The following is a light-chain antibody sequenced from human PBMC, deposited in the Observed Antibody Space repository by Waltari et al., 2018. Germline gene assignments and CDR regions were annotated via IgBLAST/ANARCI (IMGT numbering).Light chain of an antibody. CDR2: YVS. CDR3: CSYAGRATWA. Sequence: QSVLTQPRSVSGFPGQSVTIFCTGTSSDFGGYDYVTWYQQYPGKAPKLVIYYVSKRPSGVPDRFSGSKSGNTASLTISGLQAEDEADYNCCSYAGRATWAFGGGTKLTVL. J-gene: IGLJ3*02. CDR1: SSDFGGYDY. V-gene: IGLV2-11*01.